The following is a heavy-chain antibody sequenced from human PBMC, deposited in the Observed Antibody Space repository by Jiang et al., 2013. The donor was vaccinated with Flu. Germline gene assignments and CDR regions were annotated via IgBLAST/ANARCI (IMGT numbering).Heavy chain of an antibody. J-gene: IGHJ6*03. D-gene: IGHD3-22*01. Sequence: GAEVKKPGSSVKVSCKASGGTFSSYAISWVRQAPGQGLEWMGGIIPIFGTANYAQKFQGRVTITADESTSTAYMELSSLRSEDTAVYYCARGGSSGKYYYYYYMDVWGKGTTVTVSS. CDR1: GGTFSSYA. V-gene: IGHV1-69*01. CDR2: IIPIFGTA. CDR3: ARGGSSGKYYYYYYMDV.